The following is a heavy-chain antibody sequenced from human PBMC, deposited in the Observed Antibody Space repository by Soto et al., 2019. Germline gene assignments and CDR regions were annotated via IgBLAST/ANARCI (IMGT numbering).Heavy chain of an antibody. D-gene: IGHD5-12*01. Sequence: SQTLSLTCAISGDSVSSNTASWNWIRQSPSRGLEWLGRTYFRSKWYNDYAVSVKSRIIINPNTSNNQFSLQLNSVTPEDTAVYFCAKGDNLGPKTGYAFDPWGQGIMVTVSS. CDR1: GDSVSSNTAS. CDR2: TYFRSKWYN. V-gene: IGHV6-1*01. J-gene: IGHJ5*02. CDR3: AKGDNLGPKTGYAFDP.